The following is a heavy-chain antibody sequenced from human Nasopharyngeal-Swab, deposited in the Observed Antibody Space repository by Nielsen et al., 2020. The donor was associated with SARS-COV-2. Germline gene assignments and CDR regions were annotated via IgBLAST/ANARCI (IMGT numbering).Heavy chain of an antibody. CDR3: ARDTSADIVLLYYGMDV. CDR1: GFTFNSHG. J-gene: IGHJ6*02. D-gene: IGHD5-12*01. V-gene: IGHV3-30*03. CDR2: ISFDGSKK. Sequence: GGSLRLSCAASGFTFNSHGMHWVRQAPGKGLEWVAVISFDGSKKYYADSVKGRFTISRDSSKNTLYLQMNSLRAEDTAVYYCARDTSADIVLLYYGMDVWGQGTTVTVSS.